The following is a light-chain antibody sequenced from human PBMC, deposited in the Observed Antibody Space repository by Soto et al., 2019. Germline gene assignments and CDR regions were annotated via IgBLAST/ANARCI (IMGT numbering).Light chain of an antibody. CDR3: SSYTPSITVV. CDR1: SGSIASNY. Sequence: NFMLTQPHSVSESPGKTVTISCTGSSGSIASNYVQWYQQRPGSAPTTVIYEDKKRPSGVPDRFSGSIDSSSNSASLTISGLQAEDEAHYYCSSYTPSITVVFGGGTKLTVL. V-gene: IGLV6-57*02. CDR2: EDK. J-gene: IGLJ2*01.